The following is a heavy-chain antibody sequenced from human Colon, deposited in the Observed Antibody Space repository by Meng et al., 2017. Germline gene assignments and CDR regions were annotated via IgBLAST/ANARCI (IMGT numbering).Heavy chain of an antibody. CDR2: FDPEDGET. Sequence: ASVKVSCKVSGYTLTELSMHWVRQAPGKGLEWMGGFDPEDGETIYAQKFQGRVTMTEDTSTDTAYMELSSLRSEDTAVYYCATLGDYCSSTSCPRDYWGQGKLVTGAS. CDR1: GYTLTELS. J-gene: IGHJ4*02. V-gene: IGHV1-24*01. CDR3: ATLGDYCSSTSCPRDY. D-gene: IGHD2-2*01.